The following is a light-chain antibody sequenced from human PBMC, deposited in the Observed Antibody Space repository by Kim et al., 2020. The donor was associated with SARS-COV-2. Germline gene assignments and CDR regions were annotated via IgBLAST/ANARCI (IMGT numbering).Light chain of an antibody. J-gene: IGLJ2*01. V-gene: IGLV2-23*02. CDR2: DVN. CDR3: CSCATGSTLV. Sequence: QSALTQPASVSGSPGQSITISCTGTTSDVGRYNLFSWYQHHPGKAPQLIIYDVNRRPSGVSNRFSGSKSGNTASLTISGLQADEEADYYCCSCATGSTLVFGGGNQLNVL. CDR1: TSDVGRYNL.